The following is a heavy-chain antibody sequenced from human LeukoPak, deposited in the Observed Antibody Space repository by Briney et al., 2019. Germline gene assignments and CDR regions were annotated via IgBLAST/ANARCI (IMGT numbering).Heavy chain of an antibody. J-gene: IGHJ5*02. D-gene: IGHD3-22*01. CDR1: GGSFSGYY. CDR2: INHSGST. V-gene: IGHV4-34*01. CDR3: ARGLPYHDSTWFDP. Sequence: PSETLSLTCAVYGGSFSGYYWSWIRQPPGKGLEWIGEINHSGSTNYNPSLKSRVTISVDTSKNQFSLKLSSVTAADTAVYYCARGLPYHDSTWFDPWGQGTLVTVSS.